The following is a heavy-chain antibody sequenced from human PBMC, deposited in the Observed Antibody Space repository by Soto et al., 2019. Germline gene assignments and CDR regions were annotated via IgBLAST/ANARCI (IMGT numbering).Heavy chain of an antibody. CDR3: ARVGYSSSSFDY. CDR1: GGSISSGGYY. V-gene: IGHV4-31*03. Sequence: QVQLQESGPGLVKPSQTLSLTCTVSGGSISSGGYYWSWIRQHPGKGLEWIGYIYYSGSTYYNPSLTRRVTIAVDTSKNQFSLKLSSVTAADTAVYYCARVGYSSSSFDYWGQGTLVTVSS. J-gene: IGHJ4*02. D-gene: IGHD6-13*01. CDR2: IYYSGST.